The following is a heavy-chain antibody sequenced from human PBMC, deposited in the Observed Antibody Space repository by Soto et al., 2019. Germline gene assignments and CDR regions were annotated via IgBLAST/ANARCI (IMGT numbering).Heavy chain of an antibody. CDR3: AREWVIGALRCAFDI. Sequence: QVQLQESGPGLVKLSQTLSLTCTVSGGSISSGGYYWSWIRQHPGKGLEWIGYIYYSGSTYYNPSLKSRVTISVDTSKNQFSLKLSSVTAADTAVYYCAREWVIGALRCAFDIWGQGTMVTVSS. J-gene: IGHJ3*02. V-gene: IGHV4-31*03. CDR2: IYYSGST. CDR1: GGSISSGGYY. D-gene: IGHD4-17*01.